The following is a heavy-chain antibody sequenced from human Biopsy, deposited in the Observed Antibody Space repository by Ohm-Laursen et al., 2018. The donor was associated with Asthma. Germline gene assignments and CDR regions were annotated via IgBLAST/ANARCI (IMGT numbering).Heavy chain of an antibody. CDR3: ARKARHGDYDFDY. D-gene: IGHD4-17*01. CDR1: GFTFSTYA. CDR2: ISYDGSKR. J-gene: IGHJ4*02. Sequence: SLRLSCAASGFTFSTYAMHWVRQAPGKGLEWVALISYDGSKRHSADSVRGRFTISRDNSKNTLYLQMNSLRAEDTAVYYCARKARHGDYDFDYWGQGTLVTVSS. V-gene: IGHV3-30*03.